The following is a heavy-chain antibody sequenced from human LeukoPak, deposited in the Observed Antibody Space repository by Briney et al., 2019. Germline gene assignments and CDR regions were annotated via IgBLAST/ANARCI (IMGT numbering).Heavy chain of an antibody. Sequence: ASVKTSCKASGYDLTTYALHWVRQAPGQRFEWLGWINAGHGKPEYSQKFQGRVTFTRDISANTAYMDLTGLTSEDTGVYYCASLGEYSYVHFDYWGQGTLVTVSS. CDR3: ASLGEYSYVHFDY. V-gene: IGHV1-3*01. CDR1: GYDLTTYA. D-gene: IGHD5-18*01. J-gene: IGHJ4*02. CDR2: INAGHGKP.